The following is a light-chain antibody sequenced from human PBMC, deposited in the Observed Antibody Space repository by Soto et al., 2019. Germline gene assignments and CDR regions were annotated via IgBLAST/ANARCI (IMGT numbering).Light chain of an antibody. CDR1: ESISSW. CDR2: KAS. V-gene: IGKV1-5*03. Sequence: DIQMTQSPSSLSASVGDRVTITCRASESISSWLAWYQQKPGKAPKLLIFKASSLEGGVPSRFSGSGSGTEFTLTISSLQPDDFAPYSCQQYTTYPLTCGGGTKVEIK. CDR3: QQYTTYPLT. J-gene: IGKJ4*01.